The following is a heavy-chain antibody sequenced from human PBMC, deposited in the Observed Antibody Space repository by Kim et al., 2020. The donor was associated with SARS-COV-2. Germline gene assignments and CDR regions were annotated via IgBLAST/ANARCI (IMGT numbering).Heavy chain of an antibody. J-gene: IGHJ4*02. D-gene: IGHD6-13*01. CDR2: INHSGST. CDR1: GGSFSGYY. CDR3: ARGWIAAAGTSMFDY. Sequence: SETLSLTCAVYGGSFSGYYWSWIRQPPGKGLEWIGEINHSGSTNYNPSLKSRVTISVDTSKNQFSLKLSSVTAADTAVYYCARGWIAAAGTSMFDYWGQGTLVTVSS. V-gene: IGHV4-34*01.